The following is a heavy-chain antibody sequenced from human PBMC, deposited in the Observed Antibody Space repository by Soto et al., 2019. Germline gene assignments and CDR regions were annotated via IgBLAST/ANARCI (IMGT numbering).Heavy chain of an antibody. D-gene: IGHD3-22*01. J-gene: IGHJ6*02. CDR2: IKSEADGVTT. CDR1: GFTFSDAW. Sequence: RGPLRLSFAASGFTFSDAWITWFRHSPFKGLECVGRIKSEADGVTTGYAAPVKGRFTISRDDSKNTLYLQMNSLKTEDTAVYYCTTGLGYYDPYGMDVWGQGTTVTVSS. CDR3: TTGLGYYDPYGMDV. V-gene: IGHV3-15*01.